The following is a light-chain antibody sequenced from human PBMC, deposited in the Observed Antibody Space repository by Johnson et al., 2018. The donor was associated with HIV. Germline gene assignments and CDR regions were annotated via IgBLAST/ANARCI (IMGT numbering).Light chain of an antibody. CDR3: ATWDTSLSAGGV. V-gene: IGLV1-51*01. J-gene: IGLJ1*01. Sequence: QSVLTQPPSVSAAPGQKVTISCSASSSNIVNIYISWYQHLPGTAPKLLIYDNHKRPSGIPDRFSGSKSGTSVTLAITGLQTGDEADYYCATWDTSLSAGGVFGTGTKVTVL. CDR2: DNH. CDR1: SSNIVNIY.